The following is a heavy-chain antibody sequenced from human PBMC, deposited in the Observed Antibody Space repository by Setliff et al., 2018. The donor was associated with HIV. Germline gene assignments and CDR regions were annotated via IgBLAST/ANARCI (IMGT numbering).Heavy chain of an antibody. D-gene: IGHD6-19*01. V-gene: IGHV4-61*02. CDR2: IYSSGNT. J-gene: IGHJ6*02. CDR1: GGSIRSDSYY. Sequence: PSETLSLTCTVSGGSIRSDSYYWTWIRQPAGEGLEWIGRIYSSGNTNYNPSLESRVTISVDTSKNQFSLKLSSVTAADTAAYYCAREEKLSAVAGTMYYYYAMDVWGQGTTVTVSS. CDR3: AREEKLSAVAGTMYYYYAMDV.